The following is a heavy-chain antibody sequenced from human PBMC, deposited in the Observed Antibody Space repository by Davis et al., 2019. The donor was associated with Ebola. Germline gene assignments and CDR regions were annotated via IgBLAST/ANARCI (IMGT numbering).Heavy chain of an antibody. CDR3: ARRGPYYDSSGYYYAVDY. CDR1: GGSFSGYY. CDR2: IYYSGST. V-gene: IGHV4-34*01. D-gene: IGHD3-22*01. J-gene: IGHJ4*02. Sequence: SETLSLTCAVYGGSFSGYYWSWIRQPPGKGLEWIGSIYYSGSTYYNPSLKSRVTISVDTSKNQFSLKLSSVTAADTAVYYCARRGPYYDSSGYYYAVDYWGQGTLVTVSS.